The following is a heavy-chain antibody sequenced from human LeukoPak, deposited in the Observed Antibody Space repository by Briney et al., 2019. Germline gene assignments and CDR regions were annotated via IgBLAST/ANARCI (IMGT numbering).Heavy chain of an antibody. CDR1: GFILSSYW. CDR3: ARYSGNPASFEY. V-gene: IGHV3-7*01. J-gene: IGHJ4*02. CDR2: IKWDGSEI. Sequence: GGSLRLPCAASGFILSSYWMSWVRQAPGKGLEWVANIKWDGSEIHYVDSVKGRFTISRDNAKNSLYLQMNSLRAEDTGVYYCARYSGNPASFEYWGQGARVTVSS. D-gene: IGHD1-26*01.